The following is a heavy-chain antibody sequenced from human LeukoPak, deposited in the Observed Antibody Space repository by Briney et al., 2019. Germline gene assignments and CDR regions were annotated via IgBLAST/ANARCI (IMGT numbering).Heavy chain of an antibody. CDR1: GGSISSYY. CDR3: ARGAANESPHLNWFDP. V-gene: IGHV4-59*01. J-gene: IGHJ5*02. Sequence: SETLSLTCTVSGGSISSYYWSWIRQPPGKGLEWIGYIYYSGSTNYNPSLKSRVTISVDTSKNQFSLKLSSVTAADTAVYYCARGAANESPHLNWFDPWGQGTLVTVSS. CDR2: IYYSGST.